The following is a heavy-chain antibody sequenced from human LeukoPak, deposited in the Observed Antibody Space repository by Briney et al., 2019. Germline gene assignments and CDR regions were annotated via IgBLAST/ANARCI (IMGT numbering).Heavy chain of an antibody. CDR3: ARDYTYYYGSGSSAEYYFDY. Sequence: GGSLRLSCAASGFTFSSYWMHWVRQAPGKGLVWVSRINSDGSSTSYADSAKGRFTISRDNAKNTLYLQMNSLRAEDTAVYYCARDYTYYYGSGSSAEYYFDYWGQGTLVTVSS. CDR2: INSDGSST. V-gene: IGHV3-74*01. D-gene: IGHD3-10*01. CDR1: GFTFSSYW. J-gene: IGHJ4*02.